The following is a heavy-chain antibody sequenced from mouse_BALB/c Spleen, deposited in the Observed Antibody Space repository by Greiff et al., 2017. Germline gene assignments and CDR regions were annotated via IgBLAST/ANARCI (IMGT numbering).Heavy chain of an antibody. CDR1: GFSLTSYG. D-gene: IGHD2-4*01. J-gene: IGHJ3*01. V-gene: IGHV2-9*02. CDR3: ASLYDYDEDFAY. Sequence: VKLQESGPGLVAPSQSLSITCTVSGFSLTSYGVHWVRQPPGKGLEWLGVIWAGGSTNYNSALMSRLSISKDNSKSQVFLKMNSLQTDDTAMYYCASLYDYDEDFAYWGQGTLVTVSA. CDR2: IWAGGST.